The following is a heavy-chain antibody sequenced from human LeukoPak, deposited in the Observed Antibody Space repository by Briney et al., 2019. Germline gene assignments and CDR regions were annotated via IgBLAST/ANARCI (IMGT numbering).Heavy chain of an antibody. J-gene: IGHJ6*02. Sequence: GGSLRLSCAASGFTFATYAMNWARQAPGKGLEWVASINHNGNVNYYVDSVKGRFTISRDNAKNSLYLQMSNLRAEDTAVYFCARGGGLDVWGQGATVTVSS. D-gene: IGHD3-16*01. CDR3: ARGGGLDV. CDR2: INHNGNVN. V-gene: IGHV3-7*03. CDR1: GFTFATYA.